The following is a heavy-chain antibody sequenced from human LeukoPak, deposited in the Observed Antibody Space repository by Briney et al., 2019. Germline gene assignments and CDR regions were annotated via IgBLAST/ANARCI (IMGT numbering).Heavy chain of an antibody. V-gene: IGHV4-31*03. D-gene: IGHD3-3*01. Sequence: SQTLSLTCTVSGSSISSGVYFWSWIRQHPGKGLEWIGYIDYSGSTYYNPSLKSRGSISVDTSKNQFSLNLRSVTAADTAVYYCARDGGPTRFDYWGQGTLVTVSS. J-gene: IGHJ4*02. CDR2: IDYSGST. CDR1: GSSISSGVYF. CDR3: ARDGGPTRFDY.